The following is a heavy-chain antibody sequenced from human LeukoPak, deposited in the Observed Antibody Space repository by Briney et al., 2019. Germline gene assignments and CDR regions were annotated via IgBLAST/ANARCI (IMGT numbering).Heavy chain of an antibody. Sequence: GGSLRLSCAASGFTVSSNYMSWVRQAPGKGLEWVSSISSSSTYINYADSVKGRFTISRDNAKNSLYLQMNSLRAEDTAVYYCARDRSPGNFDYWGQGTLVTVSS. CDR1: GFTVSSNY. D-gene: IGHD3-10*01. J-gene: IGHJ4*02. CDR2: ISSSSTYI. CDR3: ARDRSPGNFDY. V-gene: IGHV3-21*01.